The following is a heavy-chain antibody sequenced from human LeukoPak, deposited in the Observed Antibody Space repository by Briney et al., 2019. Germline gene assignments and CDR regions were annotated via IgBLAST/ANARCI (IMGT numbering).Heavy chain of an antibody. D-gene: IGHD2-2*03. Sequence: GGSLRLSCAASGFTFSSYAMHWVRQAPGKGLQWVAVISYDGSIKYYADSVKGRFTLSRDNSKNTLYLQMNSLRAEDTAVYYCAKVAIVVVPAALDYWGQGTLVTVSS. J-gene: IGHJ4*02. CDR3: AKVAIVVVPAALDY. CDR2: ISYDGSIK. CDR1: GFTFSSYA. V-gene: IGHV3-30-3*01.